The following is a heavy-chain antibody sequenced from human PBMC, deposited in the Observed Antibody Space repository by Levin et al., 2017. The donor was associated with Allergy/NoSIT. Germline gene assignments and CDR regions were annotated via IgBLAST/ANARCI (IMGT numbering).Heavy chain of an antibody. CDR3: ASDSLDTDYYGSGSHFDY. J-gene: IGHJ4*02. D-gene: IGHD3-10*01. CDR1: GGSFSGYY. CDR2: INHSGST. V-gene: IGHV4-34*01. Sequence: PSETLSLTCAVYGGSFSGYYWSWIRQPPGKGLEWIGEINHSGSTNYNPSLKSRVTISVDTSKNQFSLKLSSVTAADTAVYYCASDSLDTDYYGSGSHFDYWGQGTLVTVSS.